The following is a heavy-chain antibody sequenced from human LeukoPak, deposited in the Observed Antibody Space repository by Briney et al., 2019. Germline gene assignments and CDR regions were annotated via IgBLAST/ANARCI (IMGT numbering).Heavy chain of an antibody. V-gene: IGHV4-30-2*01. CDR1: GGSISSGGYY. J-gene: IGHJ4*02. Sequence: SETLSLTCTVSGGSISSGGYYWSWIRQPPGKGLEWIGYIYHSGSTYYNPSLKSRVTISVDRSKNQFSLKLSSVTAADTAVYYCARSEYCSGGSCVDYWGQGILVTVSS. CDR2: IYHSGST. CDR3: ARSEYCSGGSCVDY. D-gene: IGHD2-15*01.